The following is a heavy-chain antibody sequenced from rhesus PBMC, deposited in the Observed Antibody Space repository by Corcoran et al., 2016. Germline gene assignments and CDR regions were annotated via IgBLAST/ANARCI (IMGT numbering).Heavy chain of an antibody. CDR3: ARSMTTVATRYDY. CDR1: GGSISSSNW. CDR2: IIGSSGST. V-gene: IGHV4-65*01. J-gene: IGHJ4*01. Sequence: QVQLQESGPGLGKPSETLSLTCAVSGGSISSSNWWSWIRQPPGKGLGWIGLIIGSSGSTYYNPSLKGQVTISTGTSKSQFSLKLSSGTAADTAVYYCARSMTTVATRYDYWGQGVLVTVSS. D-gene: IGHD4-29*01.